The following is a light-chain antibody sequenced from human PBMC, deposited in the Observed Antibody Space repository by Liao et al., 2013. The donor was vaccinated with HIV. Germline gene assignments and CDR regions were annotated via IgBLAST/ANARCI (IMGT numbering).Light chain of an antibody. J-gene: IGLJ1*01. Sequence: SYELTQPPSVSVSPGQTARITCSGDQLVKQYAYWYQQKPGQAPVLMIYKDTERPSGIPARFSGSSSGTTVTLTISGVQPEDEADYYCQSTDNTTPFYYVFGPGTKVTVL. CDR2: KDT. CDR3: QSTDNTTPFYYV. CDR1: QLVKQY. V-gene: IGLV3-25*03.